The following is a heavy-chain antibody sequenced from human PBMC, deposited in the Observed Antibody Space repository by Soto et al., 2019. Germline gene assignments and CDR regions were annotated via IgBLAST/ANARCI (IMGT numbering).Heavy chain of an antibody. V-gene: IGHV1-69*12. Sequence: QVQVVQSGAEVKKPGSSVKVSCKVSGGTFSDFGLSWVRLAPGRGLEWLGGIIPMSSVVNHGQTFQGRVTITADASTGTGYMELSSLRSEDTALYYYATSFCGEDCFSTYYHDHSGQGTLVTVSS. CDR2: IIPMSSVV. D-gene: IGHD2-21*02. CDR3: ATSFCGEDCFSTYYHDH. CDR1: GGTFSDFG. J-gene: IGHJ4*02.